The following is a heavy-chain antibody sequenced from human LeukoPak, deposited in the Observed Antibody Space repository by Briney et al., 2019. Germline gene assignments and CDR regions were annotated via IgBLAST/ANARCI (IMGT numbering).Heavy chain of an antibody. J-gene: IGHJ3*02. D-gene: IGHD6-13*01. CDR1: GFTFSSYS. CDR3: AREQGIGAAFDT. Sequence: GGSLRLSCAASGFTFSSYSMNWVRQAPGKGLEWVSYISSSSSTIYYADSVKGRFTISRDNAKNSLYLQMNSLRSEDTAVYYCAREQGIGAAFDTWGQGTIVTVSS. CDR2: ISSSSSTI. V-gene: IGHV3-48*01.